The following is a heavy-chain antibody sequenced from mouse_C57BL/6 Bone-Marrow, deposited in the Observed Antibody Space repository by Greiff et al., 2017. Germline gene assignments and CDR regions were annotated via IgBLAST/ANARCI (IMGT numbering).Heavy chain of an antibody. CDR3: ARLLLRAMDY. D-gene: IGHD1-1*01. CDR2: ISDGGSYT. J-gene: IGHJ4*01. V-gene: IGHV5-4*01. CDR1: GFTFSSYA. Sequence: EVQLVESGGGLVKPGGSLKLSCAASGFTFSSYAMSWVRQTPGKRLEWVATISDGGSYTYYPDNVKGRFTISRDNAKNNLYLQMSHLKSEDTAMYYCARLLLRAMDYWGQGTSVTVSS.